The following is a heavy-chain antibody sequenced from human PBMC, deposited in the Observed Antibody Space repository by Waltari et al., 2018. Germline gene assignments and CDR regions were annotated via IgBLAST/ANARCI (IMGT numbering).Heavy chain of an antibody. V-gene: IGHV3-30-3*01. CDR2: TSYNGATR. Sequence: QLVESGGGVVPPGGSLRLSCAASGFIFSSYGMNWVRQAPGKGLEWVAVTSYNGATRYYGESVKGRFTISRDNSNNTLYLQMDSLRSDDTGIYFCARDRDFGASGPYYFAFWGRGTLVAVSS. J-gene: IGHJ4*02. CDR3: ARDRDFGASGPYYFAF. CDR1: GFIFSSYG. D-gene: IGHD3-16*01.